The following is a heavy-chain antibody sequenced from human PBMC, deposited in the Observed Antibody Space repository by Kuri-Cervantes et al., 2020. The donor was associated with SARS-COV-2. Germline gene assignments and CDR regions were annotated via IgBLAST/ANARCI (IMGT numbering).Heavy chain of an antibody. CDR3: ARVEMTTIKFDY. J-gene: IGHJ4*02. CDR1: GYTFTGYY. CDR2: INPNSGGT. V-gene: IGHV1-2*04. D-gene: IGHD5-24*01. Sequence: ASVKVSCKASGYTFTGYYMHWVRQAPGQGLEWMGWINPNSGGTNYAQKFQGWVTMTRDTSISTVYMELSSLRSEDTAVYYCARVEMTTIKFDYWGQGTLVTVSS.